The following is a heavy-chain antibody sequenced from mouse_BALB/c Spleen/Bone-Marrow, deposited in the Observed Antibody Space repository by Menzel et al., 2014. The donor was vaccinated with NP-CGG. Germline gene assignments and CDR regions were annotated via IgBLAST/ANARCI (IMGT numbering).Heavy chain of an antibody. CDR2: INPNNGDT. Sequence: EVQLVESGPEPVKPGASVKMSCKASGYTFTDYHMKWVKQSHGKSLEWIGEINPNNGDTFYNQKYKGKATLIVDKSSSTAYMQLNSLTSEDSAVYYCARRQEDYYAWFAYWGQGTLVTVSA. CDR1: GYTFTDYH. CDR3: ARRQEDYYAWFAY. J-gene: IGHJ3*01. D-gene: IGHD1-1*01. V-gene: IGHV1-18*01.